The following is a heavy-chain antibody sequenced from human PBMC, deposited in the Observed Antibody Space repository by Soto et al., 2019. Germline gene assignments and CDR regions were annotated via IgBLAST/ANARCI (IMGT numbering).Heavy chain of an antibody. J-gene: IGHJ4*02. V-gene: IGHV3-23*01. Sequence: LRLSCAASEFTFSNYAMSWVRQAAGKGLEWVSAISYGGGTTYYADSVKGRFTISRDNSKNTLYLQMNSLRAEDTAVYYCAKNPGYYYDSTGYHFDYWGQGTLVTVSS. CDR2: ISYGGGTT. CDR3: AKNPGYYYDSTGYHFDY. CDR1: EFTFSNYA. D-gene: IGHD3-22*01.